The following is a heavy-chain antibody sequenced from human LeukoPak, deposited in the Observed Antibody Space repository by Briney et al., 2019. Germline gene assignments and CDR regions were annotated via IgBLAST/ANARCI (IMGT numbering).Heavy chain of an antibody. CDR3: ARGGIVVVVAAPGTGYFQH. D-gene: IGHD2-15*01. CDR2: INHSGST. J-gene: IGHJ1*01. CDR1: GGSFSGYY. V-gene: IGHV4-34*01. Sequence: SETLSLTWAVYGGSFSGYYWSWIRQPPGKGLEWIGEINHSGSTNYNPSLKSRVTISVDTSKNQFSLKLSSVTAADTAVYYCARGGIVVVVAAPGTGYFQHWGQGTLVTVSS.